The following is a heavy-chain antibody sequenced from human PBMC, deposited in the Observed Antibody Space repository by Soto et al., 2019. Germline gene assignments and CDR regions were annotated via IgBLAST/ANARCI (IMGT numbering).Heavy chain of an antibody. J-gene: IGHJ3*02. CDR3: AKDIGVYADAFDI. D-gene: IGHD2-8*01. V-gene: IGHV3-9*01. CDR2: ISRNSGSI. CDR1: GFTFDDYA. Sequence: EVQLVESGGGLVQPGRSLRLSCAASGFTFDDYAMHWVRQAPGKGLEWVSGISRNSGSIGYADSVKGRFTISRDNAKNSLYLQMNSLRAEDTALYYCAKDIGVYADAFDIWGQGTMVTVSS.